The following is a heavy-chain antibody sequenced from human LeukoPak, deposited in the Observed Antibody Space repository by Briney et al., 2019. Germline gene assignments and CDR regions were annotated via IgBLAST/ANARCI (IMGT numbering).Heavy chain of an antibody. J-gene: IGHJ4*02. D-gene: IGHD6-25*01. V-gene: IGHV4-38-2*02. Sequence: SETLSLTCAVSGYSLSSGYYWGWIGQPPGKGLGWIGCIYHSGSTYYNPSLKSRVTISVDTSKNQFSLKLSSVTAADTAVYYCARDKRVAAPYYFDYWGQGTLVTVSS. CDR2: IYHSGST. CDR1: GYSLSSGYY. CDR3: ARDKRVAAPYYFDY.